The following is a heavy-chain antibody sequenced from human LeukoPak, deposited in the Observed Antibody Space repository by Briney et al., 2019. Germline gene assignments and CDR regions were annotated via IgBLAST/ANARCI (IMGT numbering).Heavy chain of an antibody. CDR2: INHSGST. V-gene: IGHV4-34*01. Sequence: SETLSHTCAVYGGSFSGYYWSWIRQPPGKGLEWIGEINHSGSTNYNPSLKSRVTISVDTSKNQFSLKLSSVTAADTAVYYCARGLNGSGSYYKPFDYWGQGTLVTVSS. CDR1: GGSFSGYY. J-gene: IGHJ4*02. CDR3: ARGLNGSGSYYKPFDY. D-gene: IGHD3-10*01.